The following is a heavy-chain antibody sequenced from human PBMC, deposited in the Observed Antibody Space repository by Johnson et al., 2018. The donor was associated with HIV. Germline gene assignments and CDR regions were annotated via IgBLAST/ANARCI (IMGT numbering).Heavy chain of an antibody. CDR1: GFTFSSYA. Sequence: QVQLVESGGGVVQPGRSLRLSCAASGFTFSSYAMHWVHQAPGKGLEWVAVISYDGSNKYYADSVKGRFTISRDNSKNTLYLQMNSLRAEDTAVYYCATYYDNSGYTLWGNAFDIWGQGTMVTVSS. D-gene: IGHD3-22*01. V-gene: IGHV3-30-3*01. CDR3: ATYYDNSGYTLWGNAFDI. CDR2: ISYDGSNK. J-gene: IGHJ3*02.